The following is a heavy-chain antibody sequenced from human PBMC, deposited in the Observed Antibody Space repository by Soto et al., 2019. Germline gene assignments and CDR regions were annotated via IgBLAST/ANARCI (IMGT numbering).Heavy chain of an antibody. Sequence: SETLSLTCTVSGGSISSSSYYWGWIRQPPGKGLEWIGSIYYSGSTYYNPSLKSRVTISVDTSKNQFSLKLSSVTAADTAVYYCAGDIVLMVYATYYFDYWGQETLVTVSS. V-gene: IGHV4-39*01. D-gene: IGHD2-8*01. CDR2: IYYSGST. CDR1: GGSISSSSYY. J-gene: IGHJ4*02. CDR3: AGDIVLMVYATYYFDY.